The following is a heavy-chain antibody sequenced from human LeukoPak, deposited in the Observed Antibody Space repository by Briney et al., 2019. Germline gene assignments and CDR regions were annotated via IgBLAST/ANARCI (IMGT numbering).Heavy chain of an antibody. CDR3: ARYSNHFYYSGMDV. J-gene: IGHJ6*02. Sequence: GGSLRLSCAASGFSFSDYGIHWVRQAPGKGLEWVALISSDGFNEYYADSVRGRFTISRDTSKNTLYLQINSLKTEDTAMYYCARYSNHFYYSGMDVWGQGTTVTVSS. D-gene: IGHD2-21*01. V-gene: IGHV3-30-3*01. CDR2: ISSDGFNE. CDR1: GFSFSDYG.